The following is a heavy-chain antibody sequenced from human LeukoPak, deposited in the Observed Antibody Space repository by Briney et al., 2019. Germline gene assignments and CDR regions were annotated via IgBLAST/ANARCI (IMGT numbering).Heavy chain of an antibody. CDR3: AKGKSRSGWPEPFDY. CDR2: IYYSGST. Sequence: SETLSLTCTVSGGSISSSSYYWGWIRQPPGKGLEWIGSIYYSGSTYYNPSLKSRVTISVDTSKNQFSLKLSSVTAADTAVYYCAKGKSRSGWPEPFDYWGQGTLVTVSS. J-gene: IGHJ4*02. CDR1: GGSISSSSYY. D-gene: IGHD6-19*01. V-gene: IGHV4-39*01.